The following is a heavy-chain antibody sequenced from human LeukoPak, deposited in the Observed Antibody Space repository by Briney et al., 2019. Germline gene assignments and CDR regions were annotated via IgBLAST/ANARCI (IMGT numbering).Heavy chain of an antibody. V-gene: IGHV1-58*02. J-gene: IGHJ6*02. D-gene: IGHD3-10*01. CDR1: GFTFTSSA. Sequence: AVKVSCKASGFTFTSSAMQWVRQARGQRLGWIGWIVVGSGNTNYAQKFQERVTITRDMSTSTAYMELSSLRSEDTAVYYCAAPSGSDAGTYYYYGMDVWGQGTTVTVSS. CDR2: IVVGSGNT. CDR3: AAPSGSDAGTYYYYGMDV.